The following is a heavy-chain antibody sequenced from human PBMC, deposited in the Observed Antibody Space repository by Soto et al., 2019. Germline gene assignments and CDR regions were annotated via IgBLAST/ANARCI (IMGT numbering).Heavy chain of an antibody. CDR3: SRDFIYDILTEGFDP. J-gene: IGHJ5*02. D-gene: IGHD3-9*01. V-gene: IGHV3-21*01. Sequence: EVQLVESGGGLVKPGGSLRLSCAASGFSFSKYKMNWVRQAPGKGLEWVSSITGDSSYTYYADSVKGRFTISRDNANNSLYLEMNSPGAEDTAMYYCSRDFIYDILTEGFDPWGQGTLVTVSS. CDR2: ITGDSSYT. CDR1: GFSFSKYK.